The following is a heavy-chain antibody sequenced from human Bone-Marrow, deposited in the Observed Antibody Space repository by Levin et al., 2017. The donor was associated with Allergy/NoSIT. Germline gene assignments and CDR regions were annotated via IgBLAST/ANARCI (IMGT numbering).Heavy chain of an antibody. Sequence: SGGSLRLSCAASGFTFSSYSMNWVRQAPGKGLEWVSSISSSSSYIYYADSVKGRFTISRDNAKNSLYLQMNSLRAEDTAVYYCARDQYCSSTSCYDPDAFDIWGQGTMVTVSS. V-gene: IGHV3-21*01. CDR1: GFTFSSYS. J-gene: IGHJ3*02. CDR2: ISSSSSYI. CDR3: ARDQYCSSTSCYDPDAFDI. D-gene: IGHD2-2*01.